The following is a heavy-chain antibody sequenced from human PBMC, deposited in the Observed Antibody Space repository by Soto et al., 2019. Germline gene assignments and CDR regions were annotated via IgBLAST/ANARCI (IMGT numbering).Heavy chain of an antibody. J-gene: IGHJ4*02. D-gene: IGHD2-15*01. CDR2: IYPGDSDT. V-gene: IGHV5-51*01. CDR1: GYSFTSYW. CDR3: ATTSSKYWSGGSCNLAQ. Sequence: PGESLKISRKGSGYSFTSYWIGWVRQMPGKGLEWMGIIYPGDSDTRYSPSFQGQVTISADKSISTAYLQWSSLKASDTAMYYCATTSSKYWSGGSCNLAQWARGTVVTVSS.